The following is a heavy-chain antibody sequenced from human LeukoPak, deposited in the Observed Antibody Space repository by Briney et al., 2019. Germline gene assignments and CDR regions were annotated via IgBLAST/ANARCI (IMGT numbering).Heavy chain of an antibody. CDR2: INWNGGST. V-gene: IGHV3-20*04. Sequence: GGSLRLSCAASGFTFDDYGMSWVRQAPGKGLEWVSGINWNGGSTGYADSVKGRFTISRDNAKNSLYLQMNSLRAEDTAVYYCARGSRFGVVERDAFDIWGQGTMVTVSS. J-gene: IGHJ3*02. CDR3: ARGSRFGVVERDAFDI. D-gene: IGHD3-3*01. CDR1: GFTFDDYG.